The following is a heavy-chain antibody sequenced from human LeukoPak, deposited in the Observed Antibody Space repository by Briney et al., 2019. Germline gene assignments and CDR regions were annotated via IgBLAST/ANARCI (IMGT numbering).Heavy chain of an antibody. V-gene: IGHV4-4*07. D-gene: IGHD6-13*01. CDR2: IYTSGST. J-gene: IGHJ4*02. CDR3: ARQKGIAAAGYYFDY. CDR1: GGSISSYY. Sequence: SETLSLTCTVSGGSISSYYWSWIRQPSRKGLKWIGRIYTSGSTNYNPSLKSRVTMSVDTSKNQFSLKLSSVTAADTAVYYCARQKGIAAAGYYFDYWGQGTLATVSS.